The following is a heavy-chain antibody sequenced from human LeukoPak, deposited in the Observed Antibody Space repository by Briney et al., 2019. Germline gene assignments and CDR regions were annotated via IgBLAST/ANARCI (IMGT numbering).Heavy chain of an antibody. D-gene: IGHD6-19*01. CDR1: GFTFSSYG. V-gene: IGHV3-30*18. Sequence: GGSLRLSCAASGFTFSSYGMHWVRQAPGKGLEWVAVISYDGSNKYYADSVKGRFTISRDNSKDTLYLQMNSLRAEDTAVYYCAKEVGSGWYSRSYYFDYWGQGTLVTVSS. CDR2: ISYDGSNK. J-gene: IGHJ4*02. CDR3: AKEVGSGWYSRSYYFDY.